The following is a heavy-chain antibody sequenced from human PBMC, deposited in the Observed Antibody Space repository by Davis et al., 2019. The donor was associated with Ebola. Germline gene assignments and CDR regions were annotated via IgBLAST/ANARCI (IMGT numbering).Heavy chain of an antibody. CDR2: ISGESGSS. V-gene: IGHV3-23*01. CDR1: GLTLINYA. D-gene: IGHD5-12*01. J-gene: IGHJ4*02. CDR3: ATKGDIVATGRSAYDY. Sequence: GESLKISCTASGLTLINYAMTWVRQAPEKGLEWVSSISGESGSSYYADSVRGRFTISRDNSKNTLYLQMNSLRADDTAVYYCATKGDIVATGRSAYDYWGQGTLVTVSS.